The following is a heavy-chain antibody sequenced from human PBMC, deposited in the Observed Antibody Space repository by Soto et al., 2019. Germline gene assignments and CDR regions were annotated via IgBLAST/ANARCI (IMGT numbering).Heavy chain of an antibody. Sequence: QVQLVESGGGVVQPGRSLRLSCAASGFTFSSYAMHWVRQAPGKGLEWVAVISYDGSNKYYADSVKGRFTISRDNSKNTLYLQMNSMRDEDTAVYYCARNGPQTAMVIGRYYYGMDVWGQGTTVTVSS. D-gene: IGHD5-18*01. J-gene: IGHJ6*02. CDR1: GFTFSSYA. CDR2: ISYDGSNK. CDR3: ARNGPQTAMVIGRYYYGMDV. V-gene: IGHV3-30-3*01.